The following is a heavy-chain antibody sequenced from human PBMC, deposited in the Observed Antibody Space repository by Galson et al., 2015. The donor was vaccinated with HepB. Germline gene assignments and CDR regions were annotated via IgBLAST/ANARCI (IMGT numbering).Heavy chain of an antibody. CDR3: ARAGIAAAADPFDY. CDR1: GGTFSSYS. V-gene: IGHV1-69*13. D-gene: IGHD6-13*01. CDR2: IIPILGTE. Sequence: SVKVSCKASGGTFSSYSISWVRQAPGQGLEWVGGIIPILGTENYAQKFQGRVTITADESTNTAYMELNSLRSEDTAVYYCARAGIAAAADPFDYWGQGTLVTVSS. J-gene: IGHJ4*02.